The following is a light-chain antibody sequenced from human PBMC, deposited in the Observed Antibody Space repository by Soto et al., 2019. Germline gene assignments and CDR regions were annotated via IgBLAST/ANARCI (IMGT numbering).Light chain of an antibody. Sequence: EVVLTQSPGTLSLSPGERATLSCGASQSVGSSYLAWYQQKPGQAPRLLIYGASTRATGIPDRFSGSGSGTEYTLTISRLEPEDFAVYDGQQYINSPWTFGQGTKVEI. V-gene: IGKV3-20*01. J-gene: IGKJ1*01. CDR2: GAS. CDR1: QSVGSSY. CDR3: QQYINSPWT.